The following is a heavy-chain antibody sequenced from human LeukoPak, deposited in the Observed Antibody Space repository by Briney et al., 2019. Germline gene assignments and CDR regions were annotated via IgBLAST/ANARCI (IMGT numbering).Heavy chain of an antibody. CDR2: ISGSGDSP. D-gene: IGHD6-19*01. J-gene: IGHJ4*02. V-gene: IGHV3-23*01. Sequence: GGSLRLSCVASGFTFSSYAMSWVRQAPGKGLEWLSAISGSGDSPYYADSVKGRFTIPRDNANTTLYLQMISLRAEDTAAYCCAKAASGWRAPFDYWGQGTLVTVSS. CDR3: AKAASGWRAPFDY. CDR1: GFTFSSYA.